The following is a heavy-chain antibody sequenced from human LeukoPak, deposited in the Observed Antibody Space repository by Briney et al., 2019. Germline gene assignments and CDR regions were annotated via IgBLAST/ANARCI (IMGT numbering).Heavy chain of an antibody. CDR3: ARERGDYGDYRYYYMDV. CDR1: GFTFSSYW. CDR2: IKQDGSEK. Sequence: PGGSLRLSCAASGFTFSSYWMSWVRQAPGKGLEWVAHIKQDGSEKYYVDSVKGRFTISRDNAENSLYLQMNSLRAEDTAVYYCARERGDYGDYRYYYMDVWGKGTTVTVSS. V-gene: IGHV3-7*01. D-gene: IGHD4-17*01. J-gene: IGHJ6*03.